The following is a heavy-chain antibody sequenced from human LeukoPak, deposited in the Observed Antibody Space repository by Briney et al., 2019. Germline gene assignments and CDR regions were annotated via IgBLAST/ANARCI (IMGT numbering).Heavy chain of an antibody. CDR2: ITHSGST. Sequence: PSETLSLTCAVYGGSFSIYYRSWIRQPPGKGLEWIGEITHSGSTNYNPSLKSRVTISVDTSKNQFSLRLSSVTAADTAVYYCARDRPRTDGTSGTTWLYYWGQGTLVTVSS. D-gene: IGHD1-1*01. CDR1: GGSFSIYY. V-gene: IGHV4-34*01. J-gene: IGHJ4*02. CDR3: ARDRPRTDGTSGTTWLYY.